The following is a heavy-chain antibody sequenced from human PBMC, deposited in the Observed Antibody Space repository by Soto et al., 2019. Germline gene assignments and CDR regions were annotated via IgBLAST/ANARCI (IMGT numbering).Heavy chain of an antibody. CDR2: ISGSGGVT. D-gene: IGHD3-10*01. V-gene: IGHV3-23*01. CDR1: GFPFTNFA. J-gene: IGHJ4*02. CDR3: AKDGRGVVRPRYVHFDY. Sequence: GGSLRLSCTASGFPFTNFAMSWVRQAPGKALEWVSLISGSGGVTYYADSVKGRFTISRDNSKNTVYLQMNSLRAEDTAVYYCAKDGRGVVRPRYVHFDYWGQGTLVTVSS.